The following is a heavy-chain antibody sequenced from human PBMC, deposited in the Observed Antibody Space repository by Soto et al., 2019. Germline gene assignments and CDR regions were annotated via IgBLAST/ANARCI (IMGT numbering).Heavy chain of an antibody. Sequence: SETLSLTCTVSGGSISSYYWSWIRQPPGKGLEWIGYIYYSGSTNYNPSLKSRVTISVDTSKNQFSLKLSSVTAADTAVYYCARDKYSLDYWGQGTLVTVSS. CDR3: ARDKYSLDY. J-gene: IGHJ4*02. V-gene: IGHV4-59*01. CDR1: GGSISSYY. D-gene: IGHD6-6*01. CDR2: IYYSGST.